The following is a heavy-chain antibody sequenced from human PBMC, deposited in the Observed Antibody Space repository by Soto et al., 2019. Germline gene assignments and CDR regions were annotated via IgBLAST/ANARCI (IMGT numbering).Heavy chain of an antibody. CDR2: IIPIFGTA. D-gene: IGHD3-10*01. J-gene: IGHJ6*02. CDR3: ASYQGSGSLYPAYYYYGMDV. Sequence: SVKVSCKASGGTFSSYAISWVRQAPGQGLEWMGGIIPIFGTANYAQKFQGRVTITADESTSTAYMELSSLRSEDTAVYYCASYQGSGSLYPAYYYYGMDVWGQGTTVTVS. V-gene: IGHV1-69*13. CDR1: GGTFSSYA.